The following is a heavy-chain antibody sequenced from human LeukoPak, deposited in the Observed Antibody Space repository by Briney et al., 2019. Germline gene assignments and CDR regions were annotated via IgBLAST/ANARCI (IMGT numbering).Heavy chain of an antibody. V-gene: IGHV3-7*03. J-gene: IGHJ4*02. CDR3: ATDIVVVTAIQALGSSGDY. CDR2: IHQNGGTE. D-gene: IGHD2-21*02. Sequence: PGGSLRLSCAASGFTVSSYWMSWVRQAPGEGLEWVACIHQNGGTEYYVDSVKGRFTISRDNAKNSLYLQMNSLRAEDTAVYYCATDIVVVTAIQALGSSGDYWGQGTLVTVSS. CDR1: GFTVSSYW.